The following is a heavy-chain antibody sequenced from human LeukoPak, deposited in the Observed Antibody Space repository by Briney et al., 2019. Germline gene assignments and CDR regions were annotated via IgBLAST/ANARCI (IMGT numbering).Heavy chain of an antibody. CDR2: IYYSGST. CDR1: GYSISSGYY. Sequence: SETLSLTCTVSGYSISSGYYWAWIRQPPGKGLEWIGSIYYSGSTYYNPSLKSRVTISVDTSKNQFSLKLSSVTAADTAVYYCARGSHGGWSHNWFDPWGQGTLVTVSS. CDR3: ARGSHGGWSHNWFDP. D-gene: IGHD6-19*01. V-gene: IGHV4-38-2*02. J-gene: IGHJ5*02.